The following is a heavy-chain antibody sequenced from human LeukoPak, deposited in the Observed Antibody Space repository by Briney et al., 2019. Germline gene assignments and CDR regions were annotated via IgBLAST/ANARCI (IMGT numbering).Heavy chain of an antibody. Sequence: ASVKVSCKASGYTFTNYYIHWVRQAPGQGLEWMGLINPGGDNTDYAQNFQGRVTMTRDTSTSTVYMELSSLRSEDTAVYYCARGITGTIDYWGQGTLVTVSS. J-gene: IGHJ4*02. CDR3: ARGITGTIDY. V-gene: IGHV1-46*01. CDR1: GYTFTNYY. CDR2: INPGGDNT. D-gene: IGHD1-20*01.